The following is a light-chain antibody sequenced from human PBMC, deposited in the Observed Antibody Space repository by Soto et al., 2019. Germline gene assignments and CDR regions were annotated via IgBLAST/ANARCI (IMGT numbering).Light chain of an antibody. CDR1: GSNIGSNP. CDR2: ASD. Sequence: QSVLTQPPSASGTPGQRVSISCSGGGSNIGSNPVNWYQQLPGTAPKLLIYASDQRPSGVPDRFSGSKSGTSASLAISGLRSEVETDYYCSAWDDSLNGPVFGGGTKLTVL. V-gene: IGLV1-44*01. J-gene: IGLJ2*01. CDR3: SAWDDSLNGPV.